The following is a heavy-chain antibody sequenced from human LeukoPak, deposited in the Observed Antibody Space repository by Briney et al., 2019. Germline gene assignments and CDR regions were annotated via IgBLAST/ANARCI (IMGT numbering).Heavy chain of an antibody. CDR1: GFIFSNYN. CDR3: ARFYSSGAPFDY. D-gene: IGHD6-19*01. J-gene: IGHJ4*02. V-gene: IGHV3-48*01. Sequence: GGSLRLSCAASGFIFSNYNINWVRQAPGKGLEWVSYISRSSSTIYYADSVKGRFTISRDNSKNTLYLQMNSLRAEDTAVYYCARFYSSGAPFDYWGQGTLVTVSS. CDR2: ISRSSSTI.